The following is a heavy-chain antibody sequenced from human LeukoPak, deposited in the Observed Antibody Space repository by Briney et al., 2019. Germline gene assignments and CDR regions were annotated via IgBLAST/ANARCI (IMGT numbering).Heavy chain of an antibody. V-gene: IGHV1-8*01. CDR1: GYTFTCYD. CDR2: MNPNSGNT. D-gene: IGHD2-2*01. CDR3: ARGRSSTSRYYYYMDV. Sequence: ASVKVSCKASGYTFTCYDVNWVRQATGQGLEWMGWMNPNSGNTGYAQKFQGRVTMTRNTSISTAYMELSSLRSEDTAVYYCARGRSSTSRYYYYMDVWGKGTTVTVSS. J-gene: IGHJ6*03.